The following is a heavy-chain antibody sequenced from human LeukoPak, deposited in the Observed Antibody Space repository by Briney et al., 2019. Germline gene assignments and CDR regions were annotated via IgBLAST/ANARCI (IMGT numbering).Heavy chain of an antibody. J-gene: IGHJ4*02. CDR3: AKDLSYTSGASDH. CDR2: ITDDGYNT. CDR1: GFTFSAFA. Sequence: PGGSLRLSCAASGFTFSAFAMTWVRQAPGKGLEWVSTITDDGYNTYSADSGKGRITFSRDNSKNTLSLQLRSLRAEDTAVYYCAKDLSYTSGASDHWGQGTLVTVSS. V-gene: IGHV3-23*01. D-gene: IGHD6-19*01.